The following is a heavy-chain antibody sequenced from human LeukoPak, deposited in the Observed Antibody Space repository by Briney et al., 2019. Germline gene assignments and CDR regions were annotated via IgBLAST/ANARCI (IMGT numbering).Heavy chain of an antibody. Sequence: ASVKVSCKASGYTFTSYYMHWVRQAPGQGLEWMGIINPSGGSTSYAQKFQGRVTMTRDTSTSTVYMELSSLRSEDTAVYYCARVRVPLVATILQGLGDAFDIWGQGTMVTVSS. J-gene: IGHJ3*02. CDR2: INPSGGST. V-gene: IGHV1-46*01. D-gene: IGHD5-12*01. CDR1: GYTFTSYY. CDR3: ARVRVPLVATILQGLGDAFDI.